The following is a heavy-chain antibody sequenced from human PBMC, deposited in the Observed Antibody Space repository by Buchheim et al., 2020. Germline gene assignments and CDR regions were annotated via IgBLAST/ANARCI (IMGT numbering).Heavy chain of an antibody. J-gene: IGHJ4*02. CDR1: GLTISSSW. CDR2: IKEDGSEK. Sequence: EVQLVESGGGLVQPGGSLRLSCAASGLTISSSWMSWVRQAPGKGLEWVANIKEDGSEKYYVDSVKGRFTISRDNAKNSLYLQMNSLRAEDTAVYYCARDEYWGQGTL. V-gene: IGHV3-7*01. CDR3: ARDEY.